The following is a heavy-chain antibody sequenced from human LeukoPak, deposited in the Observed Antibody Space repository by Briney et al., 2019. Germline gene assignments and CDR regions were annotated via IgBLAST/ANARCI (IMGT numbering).Heavy chain of an antibody. CDR3: VRDLDIVVVPAASPDAFDI. Sequence: GASVKVSCKASGYTFTSYGISWVRQAPGQGLEWMGWISAYNGNTNYAQKLQGRVTMTTDTSTSTAYMELRSLRSDDTAVYYCVRDLDIVVVPAASPDAFDIWGQGTMVTVSS. J-gene: IGHJ3*02. V-gene: IGHV1-18*04. CDR1: GYTFTSYG. D-gene: IGHD2-2*01. CDR2: ISAYNGNT.